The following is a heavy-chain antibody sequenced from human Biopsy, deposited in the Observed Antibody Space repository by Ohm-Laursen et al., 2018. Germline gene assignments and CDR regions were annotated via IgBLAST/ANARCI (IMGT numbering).Heavy chain of an antibody. D-gene: IGHD2-21*01. Sequence: SVKVSCKAPGGTFSNYGVNWVRQAPGQGLEWLGGNIPILGTGNYAQKFQDRVTVAADTSTSTATMELRSLRSDDTAVYYCATRLTGYFHHWGQGTLVIVSS. CDR1: GGTFSNYG. CDR3: ATRLTGYFHH. CDR2: NIPILGTG. V-gene: IGHV1-69*06. J-gene: IGHJ1*01.